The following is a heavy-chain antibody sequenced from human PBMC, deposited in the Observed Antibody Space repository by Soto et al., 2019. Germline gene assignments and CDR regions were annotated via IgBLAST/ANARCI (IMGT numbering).Heavy chain of an antibody. CDR2: ISGSGGTT. V-gene: IGHV3-23*01. J-gene: IGHJ4*02. D-gene: IGHD6-13*01. CDR1: GFTFSSYA. CDR3: AKRAAGTSIDY. Sequence: EVQLLESGAGLVQPGGSLRLSCAASGFTFSSYAMSWVRQAPGQGLEWVSVISGSGGTTYYADSVKGRFTISRDNSKNTLYLQMKSLRAEDAAVYYCAKRAAGTSIDYWGQGTLVTVSS.